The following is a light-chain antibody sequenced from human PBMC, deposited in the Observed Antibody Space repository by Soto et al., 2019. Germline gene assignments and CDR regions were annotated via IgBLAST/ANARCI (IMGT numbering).Light chain of an antibody. J-gene: IGKJ4*01. Sequence: DIQMTQSPSSLSASVGDRVTITCQASEDINRYLNWYQQKPGKAPRLLIYDISNLEVGVPSRFSGSGSGTDFTFTITSLQPEDVATYFCQQYGNVPLTFGGGTKV. V-gene: IGKV1-33*01. CDR1: EDINRY. CDR3: QQYGNVPLT. CDR2: DIS.